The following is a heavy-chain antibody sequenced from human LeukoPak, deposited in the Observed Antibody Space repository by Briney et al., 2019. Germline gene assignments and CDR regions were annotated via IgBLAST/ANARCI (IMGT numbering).Heavy chain of an antibody. CDR3: ASQYQLRRDAFDI. D-gene: IGHD2-2*01. CDR1: GFTFSTHS. CDR2: IKQDGSEK. V-gene: IGHV3-7*01. Sequence: PGGSVRLSCVASGFTFSTHSMNWVRQAPGKGLEWVANIKQDGSEKYYVDSVKGRFTISRDNAKNSLYLQMNSLRAEDTAVYYCASQYQLRRDAFDIWGQGTMVTVSS. J-gene: IGHJ3*02.